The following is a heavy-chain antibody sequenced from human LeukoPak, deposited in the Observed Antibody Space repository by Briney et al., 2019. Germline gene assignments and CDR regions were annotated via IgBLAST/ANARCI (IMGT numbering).Heavy chain of an antibody. J-gene: IGHJ4*02. CDR1: GGSISSSSYY. D-gene: IGHD3-3*01. Sequence: SETLSLTCTVSGGSISSSSYYWGWIRQPPGKGLEWIGSIYYSGSTYYNPSLKSRVTISVDTSKNQFSLKLSSVTAADTAVYYCARNYDFWSGYYYRWYRNIDYWGQGTLVTVSS. CDR3: ARNYDFWSGYYYRWYRNIDY. CDR2: IYYSGST. V-gene: IGHV4-39*01.